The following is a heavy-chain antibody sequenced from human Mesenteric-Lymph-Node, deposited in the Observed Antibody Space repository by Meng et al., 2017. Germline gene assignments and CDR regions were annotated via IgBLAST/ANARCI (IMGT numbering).Heavy chain of an antibody. CDR1: GGTFTDCA. CDR3: VRWDNTGYFFDY. D-gene: IGHD3-9*01. J-gene: IGHJ4*02. CDR2: IISIFGTP. V-gene: IGHV1-69*06. Sequence: QVQLVQCGAGVKNPGSSVKASCKASGGTFTDCAFTWVRQAPGQGLEWMGGIISIFGTPYYAQRFQGRVTITADKSMTSAFLELSSLTPEDTAVYYCVRWDNTGYFFDYWGQGTLVTVSS.